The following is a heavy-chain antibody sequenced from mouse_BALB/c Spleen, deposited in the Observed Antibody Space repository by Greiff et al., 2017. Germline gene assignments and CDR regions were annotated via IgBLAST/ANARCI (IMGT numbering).Heavy chain of an antibody. J-gene: IGHJ3*01. D-gene: IGHD4-1*01. CDR2: IDPANGNT. V-gene: IGHV14-3*02. Sequence: VHVKQSGAELVKPGASVKLSCTASGFNIKDTYMHWVKQRPEQGLEWIGRIDPANGNTKYDPKFQGKATITADTSSNTAYLQLSSLTSEDTAVYYCARVWDGAYWGQGTLVTVAA. CDR1: GFNIKDTY. CDR3: ARVWDGAY.